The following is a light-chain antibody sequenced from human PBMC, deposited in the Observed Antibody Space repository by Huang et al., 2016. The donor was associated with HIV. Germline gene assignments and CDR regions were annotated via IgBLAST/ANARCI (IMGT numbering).Light chain of an antibody. CDR3: QQSYSMPIT. CDR2: DSS. CDR1: QPINTY. J-gene: IGKJ5*01. Sequence: DIQVTQSPSSLSASVGDRVTITCRASQPINTYLNWYQQKPGKAPKLLIYDSSTLQSGVQSRFSGSGSGTDFTLTISSLQPEDFATYYCQQSYSMPITFGLGTRLEI. V-gene: IGKV1-39*01.